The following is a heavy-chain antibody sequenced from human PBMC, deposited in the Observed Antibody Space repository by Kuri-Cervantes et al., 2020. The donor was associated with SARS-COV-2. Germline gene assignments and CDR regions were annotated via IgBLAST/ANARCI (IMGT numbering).Heavy chain of an antibody. D-gene: IGHD3-10*01. CDR3: ARHYYGSGSYYNWGSFDY. Sequence: GSLRLSCTVSGGSISSNSYYWGWIRQPPGKGLEWIGNINYRGSTYYNPSLKSRVTISVDTSKNQFSLKLSSVTAADTAVYYCARHYYGSGSYYNWGSFDYWGQGTLVTVSS. J-gene: IGHJ4*02. CDR1: GGSISSNSYY. CDR2: INYRGST. V-gene: IGHV4-39*01.